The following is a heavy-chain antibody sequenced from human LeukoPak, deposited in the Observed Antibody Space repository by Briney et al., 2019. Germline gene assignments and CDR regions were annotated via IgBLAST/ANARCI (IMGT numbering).Heavy chain of an antibody. CDR1: GFTFSGYW. D-gene: IGHD4-17*01. V-gene: IGHV3-74*01. Sequence: GGSLRLSRVASGFTFSGYWMHWVRQPPGKGLVWVSRIKSDGSMTNYADSVKGRFTISRDNAKNTLYLQMNSLRAEDTAVYYCASYGDYNDAFDIWGQGTMVTVSS. J-gene: IGHJ3*02. CDR2: IKSDGSMT. CDR3: ASYGDYNDAFDI.